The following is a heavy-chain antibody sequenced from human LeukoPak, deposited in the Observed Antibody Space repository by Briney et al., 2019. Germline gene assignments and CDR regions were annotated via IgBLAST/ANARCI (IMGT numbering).Heavy chain of an antibody. CDR1: GFTFSSYG. D-gene: IGHD6-13*01. J-gene: IGHJ5*02. Sequence: GGSLRLSCAASGFTFSSYGMHWVRQAPGKGLEWVAVIWYDGSNKYYADSVKGRFTISRDNSKNTLYLKMNSLRAEDTAVYYCARDRYSSRGFDPWGQEPWSPSPQ. CDR2: IWYDGSNK. V-gene: IGHV3-33*01. CDR3: ARDRYSSRGFDP.